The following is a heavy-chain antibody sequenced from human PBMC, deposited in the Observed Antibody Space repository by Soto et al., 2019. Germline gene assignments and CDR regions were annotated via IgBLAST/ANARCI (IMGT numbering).Heavy chain of an antibody. V-gene: IGHV1-69*02. CDR2: IIPILGIA. D-gene: IGHD2-2*01. CDR1: GGTFSSYT. Sequence: QVQLVQSGAEVKKPGSSVKVSCKASGGTFSSYTISWVRQAPGQGLEWMGRIIPILGIANYAQKFQGRVTITADKSTSTAYMELSSLRSEDTAVYYCARTLWYQLLQPDYYYYGMDVWGQGTTVTVSS. CDR3: ARTLWYQLLQPDYYYYGMDV. J-gene: IGHJ6*02.